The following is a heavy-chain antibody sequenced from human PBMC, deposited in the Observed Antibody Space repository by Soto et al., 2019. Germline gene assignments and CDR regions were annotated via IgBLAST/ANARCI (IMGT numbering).Heavy chain of an antibody. CDR1: GGSLDNYL. J-gene: IGHJ3*02. D-gene: IGHD3-10*01. CDR2: INHRANT. V-gene: IGHV4-59*01. Sequence: PSETLSLTCAVSGGSLDNYLWSWIRQPPEKGLEWIGYINHRANTNYNPSLKSRVTISVDTSKNQFSLKLSSVTAADTAVYYCARGPGPDAFDIWGQGTMVTVSS. CDR3: ARGPGPDAFDI.